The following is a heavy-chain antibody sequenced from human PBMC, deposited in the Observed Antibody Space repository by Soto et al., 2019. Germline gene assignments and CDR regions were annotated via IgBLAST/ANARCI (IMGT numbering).Heavy chain of an antibody. J-gene: IGHJ4*02. Sequence: GGSLRLSCAASGFTFSSYWMHWVRQAPGKGLVWVSRINSDGSSTSYADSVKGRFTISRDNAKNTQNLQMNSLRAEDWAVHYCAREGLWNFNYWRRGPLSIFSS. D-gene: IGHD3-3*01. V-gene: IGHV3-74*01. CDR3: AREGLWNFNY. CDR2: INSDGSST. CDR1: GFTFSSYW.